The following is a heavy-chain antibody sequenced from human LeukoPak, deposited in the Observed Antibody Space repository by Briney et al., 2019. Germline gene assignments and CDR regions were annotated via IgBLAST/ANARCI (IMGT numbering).Heavy chain of an antibody. D-gene: IGHD6-19*01. J-gene: IGHJ4*02. CDR1: GFTFSSYS. CDR2: ISSSSSYI. CDR3: ARDFRSSSGWYRGVKY. V-gene: IGHV3-21*01. Sequence: PGGSLRLSCAASGFTFSSYSMNWVRQAPGKGLEWVSSISSSSSYIYYADSVKGRFTISRDNAKNSLYLQMNGLRAEDTAVYYCARDFRSSSGWYRGVKYWGQGTLVTVSS.